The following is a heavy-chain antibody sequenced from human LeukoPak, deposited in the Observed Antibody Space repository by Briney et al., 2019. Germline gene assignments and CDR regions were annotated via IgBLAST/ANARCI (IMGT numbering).Heavy chain of an antibody. V-gene: IGHV5-51*01. CDR1: GYTFTRYW. CDR3: ARRPTSGQYYFDQ. Sequence: GESLKISCKGSGYTFTRYWIAWVRQMPGKGLEWIAIMNPGDADATYSPSFQGQVTVSVDKSVSTAYLQWNSLRAADTAIYYCARRPTSGQYYFDQWGQGTLVTVPS. D-gene: IGHD6-19*01. CDR2: MNPGDADA. J-gene: IGHJ4*02.